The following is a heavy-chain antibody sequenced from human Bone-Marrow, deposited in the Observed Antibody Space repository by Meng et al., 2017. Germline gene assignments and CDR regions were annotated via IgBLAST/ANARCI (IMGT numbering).Heavy chain of an antibody. CDR1: GYTFTGYY. D-gene: IGHD3-10*01. Sequence: VRLFQPWAEVRKPGAPGKVSCKASGYTFTGYYMHWVRQAPGQGLEWMGWINPNSGGTNYAQKFQGRVTMTRDTSISTAYMELSRLRSDDTAVYYCARVRGYYGYDYWGQGTLVTVSS. CDR3: ARVRGYYGYDY. CDR2: INPNSGGT. V-gene: IGHV1-2*02. J-gene: IGHJ4*02.